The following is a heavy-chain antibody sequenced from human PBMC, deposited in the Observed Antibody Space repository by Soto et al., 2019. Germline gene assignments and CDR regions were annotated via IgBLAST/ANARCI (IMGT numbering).Heavy chain of an antibody. Sequence: EVQLVESGGGLVQPGGPLRLSCAASGFTFSSYWMHWVRQAPGKGLVWISRINTDGSSTSYVDSVQGRLTISRDNGKNTLFLQMNSLRGEDTAVYYCARRGSGVTRGLHYWGQGTLVTVSS. CDR1: GFTFSSYW. CDR2: INTDGSST. V-gene: IGHV3-74*01. J-gene: IGHJ4*02. D-gene: IGHD2-15*01. CDR3: ARRGSGVTRGLHY.